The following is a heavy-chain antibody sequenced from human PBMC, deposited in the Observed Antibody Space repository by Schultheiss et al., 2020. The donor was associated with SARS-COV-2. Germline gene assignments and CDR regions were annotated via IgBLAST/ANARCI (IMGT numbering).Heavy chain of an antibody. D-gene: IGHD3-22*01. J-gene: IGHJ6*02. V-gene: IGHV3-21*01. CDR1: GFTFSSYG. CDR3: ARTITMRKGYYYGMDV. Sequence: GESLKISCAASGFTFSSYGMHWVRQAPGKGLEWVSSISSSSSYIYYADSVKGRFTISRDNAKNTLYLQMNSLRAEDTAVYYCARTITMRKGYYYGMDVWGQGTTVTVSS. CDR2: ISSSSSYI.